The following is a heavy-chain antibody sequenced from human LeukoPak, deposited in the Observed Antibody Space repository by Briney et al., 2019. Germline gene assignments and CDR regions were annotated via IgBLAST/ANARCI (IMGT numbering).Heavy chain of an antibody. Sequence: PSETLSLTCAVYGGSFSGYYWSWIRQPPGKGLEWIGEINHSGSTNYNPSLKSRVTISVDTSKNQFSLKLSSVTAADTAVYYCARRYGEGYYFDYRGQGTLVTVSS. J-gene: IGHJ4*02. V-gene: IGHV4-34*01. CDR1: GGSFSGYY. CDR2: INHSGST. D-gene: IGHD1-14*01. CDR3: ARRYGEGYYFDY.